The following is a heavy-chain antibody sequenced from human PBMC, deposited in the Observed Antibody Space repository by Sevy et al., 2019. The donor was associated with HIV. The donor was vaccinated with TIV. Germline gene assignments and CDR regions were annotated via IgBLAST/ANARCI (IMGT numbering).Heavy chain of an antibody. D-gene: IGHD3-10*01. CDR2: ISYDGSNK. CDR3: AKDREVGWFGELHPIDY. Sequence: GGSLRLSCAASGFTFSSYGMHWVRQAPGKGLEWVAVISYDGSNKYYADSVKGRFTISRDNSKNTLYLQMNSLRAEDTAVYYCAKDREVGWFGELHPIDYWGQGTLVTVSS. J-gene: IGHJ4*02. V-gene: IGHV3-30*18. CDR1: GFTFSSYG.